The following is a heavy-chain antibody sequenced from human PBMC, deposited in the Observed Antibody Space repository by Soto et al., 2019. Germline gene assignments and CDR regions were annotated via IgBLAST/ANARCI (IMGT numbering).Heavy chain of an antibody. CDR1: GYTFTSYD. J-gene: IGHJ3*02. CDR2: MNPNSGNT. Sequence: ASVKVSCKASGYTFTSYDINWVRQATGQGLEWVGWMNPNSGNTGYAQKFQGRVTMTRNTSISTAYMELSSLRSEDTAVYYCARSRIVVVPAAIPDAFDIWGQGTMVTVSS. CDR3: ARSRIVVVPAAIPDAFDI. D-gene: IGHD2-2*02. V-gene: IGHV1-8*01.